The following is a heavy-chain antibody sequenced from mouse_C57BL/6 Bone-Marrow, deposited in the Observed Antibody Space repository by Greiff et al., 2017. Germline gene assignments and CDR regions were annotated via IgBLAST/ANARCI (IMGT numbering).Heavy chain of an antibody. V-gene: IGHV1-55*01. Sequence: QVQLQQPGAELVKPGASVKMSCKASGYTFTSYWITWVKQRPGQGLEWIGDIYPGSGSTNYNEKFKSKATLTVDTSASTAYMQLSSLPSEDSAVYYCATGSPDLLWLRRGDYWGQGTTLTVSS. CDR3: ATGSPDLLWLRRGDY. CDR2: IYPGSGST. J-gene: IGHJ2*01. CDR1: GYTFTSYW. D-gene: IGHD2-2*01.